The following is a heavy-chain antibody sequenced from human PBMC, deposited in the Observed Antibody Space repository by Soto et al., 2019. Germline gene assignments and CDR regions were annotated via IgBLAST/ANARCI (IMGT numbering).Heavy chain of an antibody. V-gene: IGHV1-69*13. D-gene: IGHD3-22*01. Sequence: SVKVSCKASGGTFSSYAISWVRQAPGQGLEWMGGIIPIFGTANYAQKFQGRVTITADESTSTAYMGLSSLRSEDTAVYHCARGELVRVHGSSGYFYGMDVWGQGTKVTVSS. J-gene: IGHJ6*02. CDR2: IIPIFGTA. CDR1: GGTFSSYA. CDR3: ARGELVRVHGSSGYFYGMDV.